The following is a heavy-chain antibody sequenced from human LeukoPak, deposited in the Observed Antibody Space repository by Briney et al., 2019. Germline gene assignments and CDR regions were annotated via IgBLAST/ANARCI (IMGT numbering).Heavy chain of an antibody. J-gene: IGHJ5*02. CDR1: GFTFSSYA. V-gene: IGHV3-30-3*01. CDR3: AKEDSSGWLMVFDP. Sequence: GTSLRLSCAASGFTFSSYAMHWVRQAPGKGLEWVAAISYDGSNKYYADSVKGRFTISRDNSKNTLYLQMNSLRAEDTAVYYCAKEDSSGWLMVFDPWGQGTLVTVSS. D-gene: IGHD6-19*01. CDR2: ISYDGSNK.